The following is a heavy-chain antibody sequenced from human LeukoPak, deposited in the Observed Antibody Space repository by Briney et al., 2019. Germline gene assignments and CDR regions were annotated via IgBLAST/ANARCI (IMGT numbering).Heavy chain of an antibody. CDR3: TRDFAGFGYGGHNDAWGWFVP. J-gene: IGHJ5*02. CDR1: GFSFSSYA. V-gene: IGHV3-33*01. Sequence: PGRSLRLSCAASGFSFSSYAMHWVRQGPGKGLEWVATIWYDGTNKYYMDSVKGRFTISRDNSKKTLYLQMNRLRPEDTAVYYRTRDFAGFGYGGHNDAWGWFVPWGQGTQVTVST. CDR2: IWYDGTNK. D-gene: IGHD1-26*01.